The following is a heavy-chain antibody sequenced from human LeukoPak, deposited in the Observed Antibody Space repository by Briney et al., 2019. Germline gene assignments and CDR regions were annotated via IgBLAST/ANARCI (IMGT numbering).Heavy chain of an antibody. Sequence: PSETLSLTCTVSGGSISSYYWSWIRQPPGKGLEWIGYIYYSGSTNYNPSLKSRVTISVDTSKNQFSLKLSSMTAADTAVYYCARGGEGAFDIWGQGTMVTVSS. CDR2: IYYSGST. J-gene: IGHJ3*02. V-gene: IGHV4-59*01. CDR3: ARGGEGAFDI. CDR1: GGSISSYY.